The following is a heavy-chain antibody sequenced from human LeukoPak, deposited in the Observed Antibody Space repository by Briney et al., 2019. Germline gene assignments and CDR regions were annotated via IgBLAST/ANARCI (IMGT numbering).Heavy chain of an antibody. Sequence: SVKVSCKASGDTFSSYAISWLRQAPGQGLEWMGGIIPILGTTNYAQKCQGRVTITADESTSTLYMELRSLRSEDTAIYYCARDDYYDSSAYRENPFDVWGQGTMVTVSS. V-gene: IGHV1-69*13. CDR2: IIPILGTT. J-gene: IGHJ3*01. CDR3: ARDDYYDSSAYRENPFDV. D-gene: IGHD3-22*01. CDR1: GDTFSSYA.